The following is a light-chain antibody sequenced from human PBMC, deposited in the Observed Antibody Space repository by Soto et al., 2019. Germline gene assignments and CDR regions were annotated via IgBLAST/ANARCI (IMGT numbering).Light chain of an antibody. CDR2: GAS. CDR1: QSVRSIY. J-gene: IGKJ2*01. CDR3: QQYGSSPLT. Sequence: EIVLTQSPGTLSLSPGDRATLSCRTSQSVRSIYLGWHHQKPGQAPRLLIYGASNRATGIPDRFSGSGSGTDFTLTISRVEPEDFAVYYCQQYGSSPLTFGQGTKLEIK. V-gene: IGKV3-20*01.